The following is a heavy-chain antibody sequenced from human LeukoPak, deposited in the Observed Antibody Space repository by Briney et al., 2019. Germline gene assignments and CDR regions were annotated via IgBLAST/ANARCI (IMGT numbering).Heavy chain of an antibody. D-gene: IGHD4-17*01. Sequence: GGSLRLSCAASGVTFSSYAMSWVRQAPGKGLEWVSIIQSGGATYYVDSVKGRFTISRDNSKSTLYLQMNSLRAEDTAVYYCARLRGEYWGQGTLVTVSS. CDR1: GVTFSSYA. V-gene: IGHV3-53*01. J-gene: IGHJ4*02. CDR2: IQSGGAT. CDR3: ARLRGEY.